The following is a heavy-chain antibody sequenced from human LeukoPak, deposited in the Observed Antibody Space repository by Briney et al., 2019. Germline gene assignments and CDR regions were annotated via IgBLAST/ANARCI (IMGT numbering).Heavy chain of an antibody. CDR1: GFTFSGYG. J-gene: IGHJ4*02. CDR2: IWHDGSRK. Sequence: GGSLRLSCAASGFTFSGYGIHWVRQAPGKGLEWVAIIWHDGSRKYYVDSVKGRFTISRDNSKNTLYLQMDSLRAEDTAVYYCAKQSTARSLGEGGRGTLVTVPS. CDR3: AKQSTARSLGE. V-gene: IGHV3-33*06. D-gene: IGHD6-6*01.